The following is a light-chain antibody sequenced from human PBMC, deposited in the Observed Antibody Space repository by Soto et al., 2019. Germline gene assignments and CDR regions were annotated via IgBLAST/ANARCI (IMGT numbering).Light chain of an antibody. CDR1: QRGTNNY. Sequence: EIVLTQSPGTLSLSPGERATLSCRASQRGTNNYLAWYQQKPGQAPRLLIYGASSRATGIPDRFSGSGSGTDFPLTISRLEPEDFAVYYCQQYGTSPWTFGQGTKVEIK. J-gene: IGKJ1*01. V-gene: IGKV3-20*01. CDR2: GAS. CDR3: QQYGTSPWT.